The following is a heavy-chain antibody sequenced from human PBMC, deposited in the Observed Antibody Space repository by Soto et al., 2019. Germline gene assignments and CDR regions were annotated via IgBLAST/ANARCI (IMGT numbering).Heavy chain of an antibody. CDR1: GFTFSSYS. CDR2: ISSSSSYI. CDR3: ARDTATGPPYYYYYGMEV. J-gene: IGHJ6*02. D-gene: IGHD5-18*01. Sequence: GGSLRLSCAASGFTFSSYSMNWVRQAPGKGLEWVSSISSSSSYIYYADSVKGRFTISRDNAKNSLYLQMNSLRAEDTAVYYCARDTATGPPYYYYYGMEVWGQGTTVTVSS. V-gene: IGHV3-21*01.